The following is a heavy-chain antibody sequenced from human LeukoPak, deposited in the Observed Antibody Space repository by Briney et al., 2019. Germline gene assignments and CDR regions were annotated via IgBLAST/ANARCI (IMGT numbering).Heavy chain of an antibody. J-gene: IGHJ6*03. V-gene: IGHV3-7*01. CDR3: ARDPYSGNYGNYYYYYMDV. D-gene: IGHD1-26*01. Sequence: GGSLRLSCAASGFTFSRYWMSWVRQAPGKGLEWVANIKQDGSEKYYVDSVKGRFTISRDNAKNSLYLQMNSLGPEDTAVYYCARDPYSGNYGNYYYYYMDVWGKGTTVTISS. CDR1: GFTFSRYW. CDR2: IKQDGSEK.